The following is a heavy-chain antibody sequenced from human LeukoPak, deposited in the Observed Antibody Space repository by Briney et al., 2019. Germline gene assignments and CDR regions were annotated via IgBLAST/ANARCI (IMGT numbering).Heavy chain of an antibody. Sequence: PSETLSLTCTVSGGSISSYYWSWIRQPPGKGLEWIGYIYYSGSTNYNPSLKSRVTISVDTSKNQFSLKLSSVTAADTAVYYCARHSRRRPDRAFDIWGQGTMVTVSS. J-gene: IGHJ3*02. D-gene: IGHD1-14*01. V-gene: IGHV4-59*08. CDR1: GGSISSYY. CDR3: ARHSRRRPDRAFDI. CDR2: IYYSGST.